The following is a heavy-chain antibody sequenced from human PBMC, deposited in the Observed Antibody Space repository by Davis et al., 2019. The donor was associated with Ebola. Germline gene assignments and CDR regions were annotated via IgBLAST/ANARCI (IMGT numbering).Heavy chain of an antibody. J-gene: IGHJ4*02. CDR2: IYYSGST. D-gene: IGHD6-19*01. V-gene: IGHV4-59*01. Sequence: SETLSLTCTVSGGSISTDYWTWIRQPPGKGLEWIGYIYYSGSTNYNPSLKSRAAISVDTSKSQFSLNLSSVTAADSAVYYCARGGKTSGWFYYFDYWGQGTLVTVSS. CDR1: GGSISTDY. CDR3: ARGGKTSGWFYYFDY.